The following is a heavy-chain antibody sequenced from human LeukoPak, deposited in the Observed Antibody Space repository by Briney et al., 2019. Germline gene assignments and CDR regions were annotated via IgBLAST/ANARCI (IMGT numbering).Heavy chain of an antibody. J-gene: IGHJ3*02. V-gene: IGHV4-39*07. Sequence: PSETLSLTCTVSGGSISSSSYYWGWIRQPPGKGLEWIGSIYYSGSTYYNPSLKSRVTISVDTSKNQFSLKLSSVTAADTAVYYCARDRTRYYGSGSYVLDAFDIWGQGTMVTVSS. CDR2: IYYSGST. CDR1: GGSISSSSYY. D-gene: IGHD3-10*01. CDR3: ARDRTRYYGSGSYVLDAFDI.